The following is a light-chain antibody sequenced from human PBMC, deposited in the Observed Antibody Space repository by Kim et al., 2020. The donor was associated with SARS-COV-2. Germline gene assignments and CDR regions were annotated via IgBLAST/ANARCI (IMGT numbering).Light chain of an antibody. V-gene: IGLV1-51*01. Sequence: QSVLTQPPSVSAAPGQRITISCFGSSSNIGTNYVAWYQQFPGTAPKLLIYDNDQRPSGIPDRFSGSKSGTSATLAITGLQPGDGADYDGGAWESRLNAGVLGGGSQLTVL. J-gene: IGLJ3*02. CDR2: DND. CDR1: SSNIGTNY. CDR3: GAWESRLNAGV.